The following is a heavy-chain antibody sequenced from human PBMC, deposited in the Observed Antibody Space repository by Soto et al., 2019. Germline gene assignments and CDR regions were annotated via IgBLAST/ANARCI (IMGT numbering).Heavy chain of an antibody. D-gene: IGHD6-19*01. CDR3: ARQTRLGQRLARDYYYGMDV. V-gene: IGHV1-69*13. CDR2: IIPIFGTA. CDR1: GGTFSSYA. J-gene: IGHJ6*02. Sequence: GASVKVSCKASGGTFSSYAMSWARQAPGQGLEWMGGIIPIFGTANYAQKLQGRVTLNEDESTSTAYMELCSLRSQDTALYYCARQTRLGQRLARDYYYGMDVWGQGTTVTVSS.